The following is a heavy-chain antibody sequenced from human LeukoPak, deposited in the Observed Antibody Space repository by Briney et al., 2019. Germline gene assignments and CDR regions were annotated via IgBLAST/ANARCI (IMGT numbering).Heavy chain of an antibody. D-gene: IGHD6-19*01. Sequence: GESLKISCQGSGYSFTNYWIVWVRQMPGQGLEYMGIIHPGDSNTKYSPSFEGQVITSVDKSISTAYLQWSSLKASDSAIYYCARRRGDTVAGPDYWGQGTLVTVSS. CDR2: IHPGDSNT. V-gene: IGHV5-51*01. CDR1: GYSFTNYW. J-gene: IGHJ4*02. CDR3: ARRRGDTVAGPDY.